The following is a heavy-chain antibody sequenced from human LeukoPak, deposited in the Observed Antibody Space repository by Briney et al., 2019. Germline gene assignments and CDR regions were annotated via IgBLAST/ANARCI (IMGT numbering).Heavy chain of an antibody. CDR2: ISSSGSTI. Sequence: GGSLRLSCAASGFTFSSYEMNWVRQAPGKGLEWVSYISSSGSTIYYADSVKGRFTISRDNAKNSLYLQMNSLRAEDTAVYYCAGRVGGYCSSTSCYTRKHNWFDPWGQGTLVTVSS. CDR3: AGRVGGYCSSTSCYTRKHNWFDP. V-gene: IGHV3-48*03. J-gene: IGHJ5*02. CDR1: GFTFSSYE. D-gene: IGHD2-2*01.